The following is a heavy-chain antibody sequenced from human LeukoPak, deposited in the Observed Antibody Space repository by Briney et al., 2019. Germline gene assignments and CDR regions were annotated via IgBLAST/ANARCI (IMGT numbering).Heavy chain of an antibody. Sequence: SETLSLTCTVSGGSISSYYWSWIRQPPGKGLEWIGYIYYSGSTNYNPSLKSRVTISVDTSKNQFSLKLVSVTAADTAVYYCARGGWGSFDYWGQGTLVTVSS. CDR3: ARGGWGSFDY. J-gene: IGHJ4*02. CDR2: IYYSGST. D-gene: IGHD1-26*01. V-gene: IGHV4-59*01. CDR1: GGSISSYY.